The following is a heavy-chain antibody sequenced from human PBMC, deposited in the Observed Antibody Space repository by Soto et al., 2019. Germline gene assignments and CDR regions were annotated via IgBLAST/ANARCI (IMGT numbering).Heavy chain of an antibody. J-gene: IGHJ2*01. Sequence: ETLSLTCTVSGGSISSSSYYWGWIRQPPGKGLEWIGSIYYSGSTYYNPSLKSRFTISVDTSKNQFSLKLSSVTAADTAVYYCARHVITEPGWLVPWYFDLWGRGTLVTVSS. CDR2: IYYSGST. CDR3: ARHVITEPGWLVPWYFDL. D-gene: IGHD6-19*01. CDR1: GGSISSSSYY. V-gene: IGHV4-39*01.